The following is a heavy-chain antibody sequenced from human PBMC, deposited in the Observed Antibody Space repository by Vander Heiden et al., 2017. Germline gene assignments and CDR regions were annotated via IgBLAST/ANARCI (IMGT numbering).Heavy chain of an antibody. CDR1: GYTFTTYF. J-gene: IGHJ5*02. CDR3: ARKGVVNWFDP. Sequence: VSCKASGYTFTTYFIHWVRQAPGQGLEWMGWINPNSGGTKYAQKFQGRVTMTRDTSISTVYMELSRLRSDDTAVYSCARKGVVNWFDPWGQGTLVTVSS. CDR2: INPNSGGT. D-gene: IGHD2-15*01. V-gene: IGHV1-2*02.